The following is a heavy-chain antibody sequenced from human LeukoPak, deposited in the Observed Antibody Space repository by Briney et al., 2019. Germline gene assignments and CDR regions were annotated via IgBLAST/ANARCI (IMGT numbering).Heavy chain of an antibody. D-gene: IGHD3-10*01. CDR3: ASRPQRDYYGSGSYYNARGALSS. CDR2: INHSGST. V-gene: IGHV4-34*01. Sequence: SETLSLTCAVYGGSFSGYYWSWIRQPPGKGLEWIGEINHSGSTNYNPSLKSRVTISVDTSKNQFSLKLSSVTAADTAVYYCASRPQRDYYGSGSYYNARGALSSRGQGTLVTVSS. CDR1: GGSFSGYY. J-gene: IGHJ4*02.